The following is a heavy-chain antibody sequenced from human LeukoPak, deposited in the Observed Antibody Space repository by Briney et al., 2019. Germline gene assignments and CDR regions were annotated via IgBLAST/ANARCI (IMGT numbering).Heavy chain of an antibody. CDR3: ARRLVGTPDYFDY. Sequence: GGSLRLSCAASGFTFSSYWMSWVRQAPGKGLEWVANIKQDGSEKYYVDSVKGRFTLSRDNAKNSLYLQMNSLRAEDTAVYYCARRLVGTPDYFDYWGQGTLVTVSS. D-gene: IGHD4-23*01. CDR2: IKQDGSEK. CDR1: GFTFSSYW. J-gene: IGHJ4*02. V-gene: IGHV3-7*01.